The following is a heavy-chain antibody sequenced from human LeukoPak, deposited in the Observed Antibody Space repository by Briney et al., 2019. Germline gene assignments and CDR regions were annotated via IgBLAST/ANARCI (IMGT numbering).Heavy chain of an antibody. CDR2: ISGSGGST. D-gene: IGHD3-22*01. V-gene: IGHV3-23*01. CDR1: GFTFSSYA. J-gene: IGHJ4*02. CDR3: AKDRGYYDSSGYQSDY. Sequence: GGSLRLSCAASGFTFSSYAMSWVRQAPGKGLEWVSAISGSGGSTYCADSVKGRFTISRDNSKNTLYLQMNSLRAEDTAVHCCAKDRGYYDSSGYQSDYWGQGTLVTVSS.